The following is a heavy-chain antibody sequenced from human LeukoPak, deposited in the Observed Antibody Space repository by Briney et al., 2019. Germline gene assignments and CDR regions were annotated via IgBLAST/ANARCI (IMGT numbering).Heavy chain of an antibody. J-gene: IGHJ4*02. CDR3: VRRGPGIEAAGTKFPFDY. CDR2: IYYSGST. Sequence: SETLSLTCTVSGGSISSSSYYWGWIRQPPGKGLEWIGSIYYSGSTYYNPSLKSRVTISVDTSKNQFSLKLSSVTAADTAVYYCVRRGPGIEAAGTKFPFDYWGQGALVTVSS. D-gene: IGHD6-13*01. CDR1: GGSISSSSYY. V-gene: IGHV4-39*01.